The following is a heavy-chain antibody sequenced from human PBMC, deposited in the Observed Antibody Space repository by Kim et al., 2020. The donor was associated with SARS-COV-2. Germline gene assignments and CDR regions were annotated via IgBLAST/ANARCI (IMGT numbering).Heavy chain of an antibody. Sequence: GGSLRLSCAASGFTFRNYVIYWVRQAPGKGLEWVSGITGGGRTFYADSVKGRFTISRDNSKNTLDLQMNSLRAEDTAVYYCAKMSGNPHYKYGLDVWGQGTTVTVSS. CDR3: AKMSGNPHYKYGLDV. D-gene: IGHD3-3*01. CDR2: ITGGGRT. CDR1: GFTFRNYV. J-gene: IGHJ6*02. V-gene: IGHV3-23*01.